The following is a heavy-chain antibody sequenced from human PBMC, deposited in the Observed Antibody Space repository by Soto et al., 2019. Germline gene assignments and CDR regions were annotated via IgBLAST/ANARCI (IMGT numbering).Heavy chain of an antibody. CDR2: INPNSGGT. CDR1: GYTFTGYY. J-gene: IGHJ4*02. V-gene: IGHV1-2*04. CDR3: GREEVLIVPTCRPPPLQYYFDY. D-gene: IGHD2-2*01. Sequence: ASVKVSCKASGYTFTGYYMHWVRQAPGQGLEWMGWINPNSGGTNYAQKFQGWVTMTRDTSISTAYMELSRLRSDDTAVYYCGREEVLIVPTCRPPPLQYYFDYWGQGTLVTVSS.